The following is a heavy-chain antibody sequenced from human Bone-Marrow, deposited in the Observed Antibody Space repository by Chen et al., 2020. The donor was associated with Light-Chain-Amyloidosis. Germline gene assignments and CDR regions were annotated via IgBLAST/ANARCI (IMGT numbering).Heavy chain of an antibody. CDR2: IVGDGRST. J-gene: IGHJ4*02. V-gene: IGHV3-43*02. CDR1: GFNFDDYA. CDR3: AKSPRYSTGRFDY. Sequence: EVQLVESGGGVVQPGGSLTLSCAASGFNFDDYAMHWVRQAPGKGLEWVSLIVGDGRSTYYADSVKGRFTISRDNNKNSLSLQMNSLKSEDTALYYCAKSPRYSTGRFDYWGQGTLVTVSS. D-gene: IGHD2-8*02.